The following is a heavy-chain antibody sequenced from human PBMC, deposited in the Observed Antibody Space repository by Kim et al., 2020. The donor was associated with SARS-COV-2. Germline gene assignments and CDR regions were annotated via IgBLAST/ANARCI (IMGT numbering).Heavy chain of an antibody. Sequence: ASVKVSCKASGYTFTSYGISWVRQAPGQGLEWMGWISAYNGNTNYAQKLQGRVTMTTDTSTSTAYMELRSLRSDDTAVYYCASEDCSSTSCYTGKGWFDPWGQGTLVTVSS. CDR2: ISAYNGNT. CDR1: GYTFTSYG. CDR3: ASEDCSSTSCYTGKGWFDP. D-gene: IGHD2-2*02. V-gene: IGHV1-18*01. J-gene: IGHJ5*02.